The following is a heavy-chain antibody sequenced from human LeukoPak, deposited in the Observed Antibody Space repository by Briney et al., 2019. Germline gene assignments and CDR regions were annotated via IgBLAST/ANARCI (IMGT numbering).Heavy chain of an antibody. J-gene: IGHJ4*02. CDR3: ANPYVWGSYRYADY. CDR1: GFTFSSYA. CDR2: ISGSGGST. V-gene: IGHV3-23*01. Sequence: GGSLRLSCAASGFTFSSYAMSWVRQAPGKGLEWVSAISGSGGSTYYADSVKGRFTISRDNSKNTLYLQMNSLRAEDTAVYCCANPYVWGSYRYADYWGQGTLVTVSS. D-gene: IGHD3-16*02.